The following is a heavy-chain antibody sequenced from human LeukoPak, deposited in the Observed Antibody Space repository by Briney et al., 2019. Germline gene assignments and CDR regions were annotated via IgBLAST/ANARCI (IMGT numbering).Heavy chain of an antibody. CDR1: GYSISSGNY. J-gene: IGHJ6*03. CDR2: IYHSGST. V-gene: IGHV4-38-2*02. CDR3: AREGHSSSWVYYYYYYMDV. Sequence: SETLSLTCTVSGYSISSGNYWGWIRQPPGTGLEWIGSIYHSGSTYYKPSLKSRVTISVDTSQNQFSLKLSSVTAADTAVYYCAREGHSSSWVYYYYYYMDVWGKGTTVTVSS. D-gene: IGHD6-13*01.